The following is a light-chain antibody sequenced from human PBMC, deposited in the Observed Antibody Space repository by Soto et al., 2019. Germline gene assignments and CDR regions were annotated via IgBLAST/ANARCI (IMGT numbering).Light chain of an antibody. Sequence: QSALPQPASVSGSPGQSITISCTGTSSDVGGFNYVSWYQQYPGEAPKLLIYEVSNRPSGVSSRFSGSKSGNTASLTISGLQADDEGDYYRSSFTTSNTWVFGGGTKLTVL. CDR2: EVS. CDR3: SSFTTSNTWV. CDR1: SSDVGGFNY. V-gene: IGLV2-14*01. J-gene: IGLJ3*02.